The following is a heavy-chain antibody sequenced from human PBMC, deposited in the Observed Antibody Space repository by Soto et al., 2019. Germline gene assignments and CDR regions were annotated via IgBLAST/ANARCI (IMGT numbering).Heavy chain of an antibody. CDR2: IWYDGSNK. D-gene: IGHD3-22*01. Sequence: SLRLSCAASGFTFSSYGMHWVRQAPGKGLEWVAVIWYDGSNKYYADSVKGRFTISRDNSKNTLYLQMNSLRAEDTAVYYCARDLGDYYDSSGYLGLDYWGQGPLVTVS. V-gene: IGHV3-33*01. J-gene: IGHJ4*02. CDR3: ARDLGDYYDSSGYLGLDY. CDR1: GFTFSSYG.